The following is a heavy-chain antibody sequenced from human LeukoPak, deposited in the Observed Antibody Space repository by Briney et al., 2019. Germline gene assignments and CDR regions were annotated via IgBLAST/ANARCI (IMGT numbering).Heavy chain of an antibody. V-gene: IGHV4-34*01. D-gene: IGHD6-13*01. Sequence: PSETLSLTCAVYGGSFSGYYWSWIRQPPGKGLEWIGEINHSGSTNYNPSLKSRVTISVDTSKNQFSLKLSSVTAADTAVYYCARGSGYSSTLYYYYYGMDVWGQGTTVTVSS. CDR1: GGSFSGYY. CDR2: INHSGST. J-gene: IGHJ6*02. CDR3: ARGSGYSSTLYYYYYGMDV.